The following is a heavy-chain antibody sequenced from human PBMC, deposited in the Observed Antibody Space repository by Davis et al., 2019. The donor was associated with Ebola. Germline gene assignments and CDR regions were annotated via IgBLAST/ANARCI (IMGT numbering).Heavy chain of an antibody. CDR2: ISSSQFI. J-gene: IGHJ6*02. Sequence: SETLSLTCTVSGGSISSPNYYWDWIRQSPGTGLEWIGSISSSQFIYYNPSLQGRVSISVDTSKNQFSLNPRSVTAADTAVFYCARRNRSESFGLHAMDVWGQGTTVTVSS. V-gene: IGHV4-39*01. CDR3: ARRNRSESFGLHAMDV. CDR1: GGSISSPNYY. D-gene: IGHD2/OR15-2a*01.